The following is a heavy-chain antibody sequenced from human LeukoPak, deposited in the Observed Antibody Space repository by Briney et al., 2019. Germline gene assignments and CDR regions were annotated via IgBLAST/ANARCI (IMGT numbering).Heavy chain of an antibody. CDR1: GFTFSSYG. Sequence: PGGSLRLSCAASGFTFSSYGMHWVRQAPGKGLEWVAIMWYDGSNKYYTDSVKGRFTISRDNSKNTLYLQMNSLRVEDTAVYYCAREDTALVNAYWGQGTLVTVSS. J-gene: IGHJ4*02. D-gene: IGHD5-18*01. CDR2: MWYDGSNK. CDR3: AREDTALVNAY. V-gene: IGHV3-33*01.